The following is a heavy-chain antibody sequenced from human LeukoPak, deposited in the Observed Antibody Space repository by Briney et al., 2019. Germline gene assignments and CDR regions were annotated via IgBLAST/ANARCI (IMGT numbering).Heavy chain of an antibody. CDR2: IGTAGDT. Sequence: GGSLRLSCAASGFTLSSYAMHWVRQPAGKGLEWVSAIGTAGDTFYPGSVKGRFTISRDNAKKSLFLQMNSLRAEDTAVYYCASVGSGYVYFEYWGQGTLVTVSS. CDR3: ASVGSGYVYFEY. J-gene: IGHJ4*02. D-gene: IGHD5-12*01. V-gene: IGHV3-13*01. CDR1: GFTLSSYA.